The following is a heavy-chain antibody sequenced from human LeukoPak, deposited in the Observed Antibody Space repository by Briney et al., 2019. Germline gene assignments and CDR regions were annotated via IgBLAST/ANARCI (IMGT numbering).Heavy chain of an antibody. D-gene: IGHD3-22*01. CDR1: GGTFSSYA. V-gene: IGHV1-69*04. J-gene: IGHJ4*02. CDR3: AWTYYYDSSDLPGGGISDY. Sequence: GASVKVSCKASGGTFSSYAISWVRQAPGQGLEWMGRIIPILGIANYAQKFQGRVTITADKSTSTAYMELSSLRSEDTAVYYCAWTYYYDSSDLPGGGISDYWGQGTLVTVSS. CDR2: IIPILGIA.